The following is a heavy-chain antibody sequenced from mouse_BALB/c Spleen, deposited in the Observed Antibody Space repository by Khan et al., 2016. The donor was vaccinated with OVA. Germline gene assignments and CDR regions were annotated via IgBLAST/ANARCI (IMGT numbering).Heavy chain of an antibody. J-gene: IGHJ2*01. CDR1: GYSITSGYG. D-gene: IGHD1-2*01. CDR2: ISYSGST. V-gene: IGHV3-2*02. CDR3: ANTARIKY. Sequence: EVKLEESGPGLVKPSQSLSLTCTVTGYSITSGYGWNWIRQFPGNKLEWLGYISYSGSTNYKPSLKSRITINRDTSKNQFFLQLNSVTTEDTATYYCANTARIKYWGQGTTLTVSS.